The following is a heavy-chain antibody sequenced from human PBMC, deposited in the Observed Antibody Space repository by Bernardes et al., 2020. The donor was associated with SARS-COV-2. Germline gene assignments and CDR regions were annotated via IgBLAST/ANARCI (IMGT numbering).Heavy chain of an antibody. CDR1: GYSFSSYY. J-gene: IGHJ6*02. V-gene: IGHV1-46*01. Sequence: ASVKVSCKASGYSFSSYYMNWVRQAPGQGLEWVGRITPSGGGTVYAQNFQGRVTMTRDTSTSTVYMELSSLTSEDTAVYYCAKEDGSGSYKAGYYYHGMDVWGQGTTVTVSS. CDR2: ITPSGGGT. D-gene: IGHD3-10*01. CDR3: AKEDGSGSYKAGYYYHGMDV.